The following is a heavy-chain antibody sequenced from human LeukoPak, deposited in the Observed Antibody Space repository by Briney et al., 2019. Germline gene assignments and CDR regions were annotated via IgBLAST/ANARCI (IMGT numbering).Heavy chain of an antibody. V-gene: IGHV1-46*01. D-gene: IGHD6-13*01. CDR3: ARTYSSSWSYCDS. Sequence: ASVKVSCKASGYTFTGYYIHWVRQAPGQGLDWMGMINPSSGSTRFAQMFQDRVTMTRDTSTSAVYMELSSPTSEDTAMYYCARTYSSSWSYCDSWGQGTLVTVSS. CDR2: INPSSGST. J-gene: IGHJ4*02. CDR1: GYTFTGYY.